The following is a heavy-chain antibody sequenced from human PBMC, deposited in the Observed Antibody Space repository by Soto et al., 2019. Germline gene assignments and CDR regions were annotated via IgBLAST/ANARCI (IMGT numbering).Heavy chain of an antibody. J-gene: IGHJ6*02. CDR2: ISYDGSNK. V-gene: IGHV3-30-3*01. CDR3: ARADYGGTSGMPYYGMDV. CDR1: GFTFSSYA. D-gene: IGHD4-17*01. Sequence: GGSLRLSCAASGFTFSSYAMHWVRQAPGKGLEWVAVISYDGSNKYYADSVKGRFTISRDNSKNTLYLQMNSLRAEDTAVYYCARADYGGTSGMPYYGMDVWGQGTTVTVSS.